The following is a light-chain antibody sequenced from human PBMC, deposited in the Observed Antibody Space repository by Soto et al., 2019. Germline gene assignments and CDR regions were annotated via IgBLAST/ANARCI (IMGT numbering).Light chain of an antibody. V-gene: IGKV3-20*01. CDR1: QSASSSY. CDR2: GAS. CDR3: QQYGSSPGT. Sequence: EIVLTQSPGTLSLSPGERATLSCRASQSASSSYLAWYQQKPGQAPRLLIYGASSRATGIPDRFSGSGSGTDFTLTISRLEPEDFAVYYCQQYGSSPGTFGQGTK. J-gene: IGKJ1*01.